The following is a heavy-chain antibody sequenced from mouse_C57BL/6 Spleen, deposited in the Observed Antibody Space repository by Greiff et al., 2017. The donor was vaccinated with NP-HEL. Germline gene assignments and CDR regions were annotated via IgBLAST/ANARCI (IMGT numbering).Heavy chain of an antibody. J-gene: IGHJ4*01. V-gene: IGHV1-7*01. CDR2: INPSSGYT. CDR3: ARSRDGYYDYAMDY. Sequence: QVQLQQSGAELAKPGASVKLSCKASGYTFTSYWMHWVKQRPGQGLEWIGYINPSSGYTKYNQKFKDKATVTADKSSSTAYMQLSSLTYEDSAVDYCARSRDGYYDYAMDYWGQGTSVTVSS. CDR1: GYTFTSYW. D-gene: IGHD2-3*01.